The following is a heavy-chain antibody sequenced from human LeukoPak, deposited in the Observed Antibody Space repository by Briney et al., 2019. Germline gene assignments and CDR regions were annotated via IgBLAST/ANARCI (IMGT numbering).Heavy chain of an antibody. CDR2: ISGSCGST. D-gene: IGHD6-13*01. CDR1: GFTFSSDA. V-gene: IGHV3-23*01. CDR3: AKEVGLSAAGTRGDFDY. J-gene: IGHJ4*02. Sequence: GGSLRLSCAASGFTFSSDAMSWDREAPGKGLVCVSSISGSCGSTYYADSVKGRFTISRDNSKNTLYLQMSSLRAEDTALYYCAKEVGLSAAGTRGDFDYWGQGTLVTVSS.